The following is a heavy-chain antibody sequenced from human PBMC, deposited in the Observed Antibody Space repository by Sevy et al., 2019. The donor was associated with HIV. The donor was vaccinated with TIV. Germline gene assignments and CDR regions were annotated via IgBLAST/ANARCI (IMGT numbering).Heavy chain of an antibody. CDR3: ARDNTVAGSYYYYYGMDV. J-gene: IGHJ6*02. V-gene: IGHV3-33*01. CDR2: IWYEGSNK. Sequence: GGSLRLSCAASGFTFSSYGMHWVRQAPGKGLEWVAVIWYEGSNKYYADSVKGRFTISRVNSKNTLYLQMNSLRAEDTAVYYSARDNTVAGSYYYYYGMDVWVQGTTVTVSS. D-gene: IGHD6-19*01. CDR1: GFTFSSYG.